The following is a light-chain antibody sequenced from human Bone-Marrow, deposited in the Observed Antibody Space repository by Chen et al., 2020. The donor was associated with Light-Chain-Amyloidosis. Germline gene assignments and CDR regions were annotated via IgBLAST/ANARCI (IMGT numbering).Light chain of an antibody. CDR3: QVWDRSSDRPV. J-gene: IGLJ3*02. CDR2: DDS. V-gene: IGLV3-21*02. Sequence: SYVLTQPSSVSVAPGQTVTIACGGNNIGSTSVHWYQQTPGQAPLLVVYDDSYRPSGIPERLSGSNSGNTATLTISRVEAGDEADYYCQVWDRSSDRPVFGGGTKLTVL. CDR1: NIGSTS.